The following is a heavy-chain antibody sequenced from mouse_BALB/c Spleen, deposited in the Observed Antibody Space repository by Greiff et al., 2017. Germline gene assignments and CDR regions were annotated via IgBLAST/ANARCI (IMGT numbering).Heavy chain of an antibody. CDR1: GFTFSSYA. V-gene: IGHV5-9-4*01. CDR3: ARDGGYGNFWFAY. D-gene: IGHD2-10*02. Sequence: EVMLVESGGGLVKPGGSLKLSCAASGFTFSSYAMSWVRQSPEKRLEWVAEISSGGSYTYYPDTVTGRFTISRDNAKNTLYLEMSSLRSEDTAMYYCARDGGYGNFWFAYWGQGTLVTVSA. J-gene: IGHJ3*01. CDR2: ISSGGSYT.